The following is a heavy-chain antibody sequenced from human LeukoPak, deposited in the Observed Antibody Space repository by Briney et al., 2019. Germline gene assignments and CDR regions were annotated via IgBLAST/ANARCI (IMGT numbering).Heavy chain of an antibody. J-gene: IGHJ4*02. CDR3: AKDPTSRYYGSGSYYN. CDR1: GFNFRSYG. CDR2: IRYDGSNK. V-gene: IGHV3-30*02. D-gene: IGHD3-10*01. Sequence: GGSLRLSCAASGFNFRSYGMHWVRQAPGKGLEWVAFIRYDGSNKYYADSVKGRFTISRDNSKNTLYLQMNSLRAEDTAVYYCAKDPTSRYYGSGSYYNWGQGTLVTVSS.